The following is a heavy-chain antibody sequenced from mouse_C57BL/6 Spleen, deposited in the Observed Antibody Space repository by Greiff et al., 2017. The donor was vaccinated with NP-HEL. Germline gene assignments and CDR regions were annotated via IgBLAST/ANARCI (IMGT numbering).Heavy chain of an antibody. V-gene: IGHV1-18*01. D-gene: IGHD2-1*01. Sequence: SGYTFTDYNMDWVKQSHGKSLEWIGDINPNNGGTIYNQKFKGKATLTVDKSSSTAYMELRSLTSEHTAVYYCASLYSLGYWGQGTLVTVSA. J-gene: IGHJ3*01. CDR2: INPNNGGT. CDR3: ASLYSLGY. CDR1: GYTFTDYN.